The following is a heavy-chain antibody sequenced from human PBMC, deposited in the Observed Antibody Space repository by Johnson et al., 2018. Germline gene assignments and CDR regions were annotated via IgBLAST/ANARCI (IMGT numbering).Heavy chain of an antibody. CDR3: ARDWVVVAATDALAI. CDR2: IWYDGSNK. D-gene: IGHD2-15*01. V-gene: IGHV3-33*01. J-gene: IGHJ3*02. CDR1: GFTFSSYG. Sequence: QVQLVESGGGVVQPGRSLRLSCAASGFTFSSYGMHWVRQAPGKGLEWVAVIWYDGSNKYYADSVKGRFTISRDNSKNTLYLQMNSLRAEDTAVYYCARDWVVVAATDALAIWGQGTMVTVSS.